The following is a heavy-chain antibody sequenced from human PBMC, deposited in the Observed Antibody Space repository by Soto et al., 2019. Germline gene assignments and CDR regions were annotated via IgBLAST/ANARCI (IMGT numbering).Heavy chain of an antibody. J-gene: IGHJ3*01. V-gene: IGHV3-33*01. CDR3: ARDGQSLAPYAFDV. Sequence: QVQVVESGGGVVQPGRSLRLSCTASGFTFSGHAMHWVRQPPGKGLEWVAQIWYDGINKYYADSVKGRFTISRDNSKNTLYVQMDSLRVEDTAVYYCARDGQSLAPYAFDVWGQGTSVTVSS. CDR1: GFTFSGHA. D-gene: IGHD6-19*01. CDR2: IWYDGINK.